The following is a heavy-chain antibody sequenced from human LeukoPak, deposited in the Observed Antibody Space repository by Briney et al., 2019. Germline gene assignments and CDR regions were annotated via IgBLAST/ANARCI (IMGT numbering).Heavy chain of an antibody. CDR2: IYSGGST. CDR1: GFTLSSNY. Sequence: GGSLTLSCAASGFTLSSNYMSWVRQAPGKGLEWVSVIYSGGSTYFPDSVKGRFTISRDNSKNALYLQMNSLRAEATALYYCARVILGDWGQGTLVTVSS. V-gene: IGHV3-66*02. D-gene: IGHD2/OR15-2a*01. J-gene: IGHJ4*02. CDR3: ARVILGD.